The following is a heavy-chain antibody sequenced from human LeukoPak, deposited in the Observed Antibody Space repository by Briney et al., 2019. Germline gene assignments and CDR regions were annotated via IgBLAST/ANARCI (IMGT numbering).Heavy chain of an antibody. CDR1: GGSFSGYY. J-gene: IGHJ5*02. V-gene: IGHV4-34*01. CDR2: ISHTGLT. CDR3: TRVPDITARPCDT. D-gene: IGHD2-21*02. Sequence: SETLSLTCAVYGGSFSGYYWTLVRQTPGKGLEWIGEISHTGLTGSNPSLKSRVTIFVDSSKKQFSLRMTSVTAADTGIYYCTRVPDITARPCDTWGPGTRVTVSS.